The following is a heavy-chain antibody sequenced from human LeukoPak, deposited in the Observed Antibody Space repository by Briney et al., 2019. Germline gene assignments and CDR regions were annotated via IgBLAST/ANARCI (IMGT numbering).Heavy chain of an antibody. CDR3: ARRPVLLWFGELLSFDL. CDR1: GFTFSDYY. Sequence: PGGSLRLSCAASGFTFSDYYMSWIRQAPGKGLEWVSYISSSGSTIYYADSVKCRFTISRDNAKNSLYLQMNSLRAEDTAVYYCARRPVLLWFGELLSFDLWGRGTLVTVSS. CDR2: ISSSGSTI. V-gene: IGHV3-11*04. J-gene: IGHJ2*01. D-gene: IGHD3-10*01.